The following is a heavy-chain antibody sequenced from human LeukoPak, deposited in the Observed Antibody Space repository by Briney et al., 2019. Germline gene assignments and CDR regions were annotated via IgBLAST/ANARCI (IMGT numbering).Heavy chain of an antibody. V-gene: IGHV1-3*01. Sequence: EASVKVSCKASGYTFTSYSMHWVRQAPGQRLEWMGWINAGNGNTKFSQKFQGRVTITRDTSASTAYMELSSLRSEDTAVYYCARGYGGYVDDYWGQGTLVTVSS. CDR2: INAGNGNT. J-gene: IGHJ4*02. CDR3: ARGYGGYVDDY. CDR1: GYTFTSYS. D-gene: IGHD5-12*01.